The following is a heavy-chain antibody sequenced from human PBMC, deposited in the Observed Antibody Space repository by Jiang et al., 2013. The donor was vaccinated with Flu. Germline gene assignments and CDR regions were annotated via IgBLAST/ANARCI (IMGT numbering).Heavy chain of an antibody. CDR1: GFTFHNFG. CDR2: ILYDESNR. Sequence: VQLVESGGGVVQPGKSLRLSCAASGFTFHNFGLHWVRQAPGKGLEWVALILYDESNRYYGDSVKGRLTISRDNSKNTLYLQMDDLRIEDSAVYYCVRDSQPAAIEWDFYYWGPGVLVTVSS. V-gene: IGHV3-33*01. D-gene: IGHD6-13*01. CDR3: VRDSQPAAIEWDFYY. J-gene: IGHJ4*02.